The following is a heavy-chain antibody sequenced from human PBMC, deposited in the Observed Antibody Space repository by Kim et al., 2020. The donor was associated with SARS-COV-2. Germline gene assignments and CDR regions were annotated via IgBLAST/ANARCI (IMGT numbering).Heavy chain of an antibody. D-gene: IGHD2-15*01. V-gene: IGHV3-33*01. CDR1: GFTFSSYG. CDR3: ARDKHRVVVAGFQTDY. CDR2: IWYDGSNK. Sequence: GGSLRLSCAASGFTFSSYGMHWVRQAPGKGLEWVAVIWYDGSNKYYADSVKGRFTISRDNSKNTLYLQMNSLRAEDTAVYYCARDKHRVVVAGFQTDYWGQGTLVTVSS. J-gene: IGHJ4*02.